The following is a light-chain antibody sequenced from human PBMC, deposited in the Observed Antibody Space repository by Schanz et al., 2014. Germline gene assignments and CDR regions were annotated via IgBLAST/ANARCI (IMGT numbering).Light chain of an antibody. CDR2: GDN. V-gene: IGLV2-23*02. J-gene: IGLJ2*01. CDR1: ATDIGGTYL. CDR3: CSYAGSYTFVV. Sequence: QSALTQPASVSASPGQSITISCTGTATDIGGTYLVSWYQQNPGEAPKLLILGDNHRPSGVSNRFSGSKSGNTASLTISGLQAEDEADYYCCSYAGSYTFVVFGGGTKLTVL.